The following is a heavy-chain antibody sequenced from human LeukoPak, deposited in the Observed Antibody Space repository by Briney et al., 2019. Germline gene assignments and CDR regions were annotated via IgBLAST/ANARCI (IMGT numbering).Heavy chain of an antibody. V-gene: IGHV3-53*01. D-gene: IGHD3-9*01. J-gene: IGHJ4*02. CDR1: GFTFSNYA. Sequence: GGSLRLSCAASGFTFSNYAMSWVRQAPGKGLEWVSVIYSGGSTYDADSVKGRFIISRDDSKNTVFLQMNRLRVEDTAMYYCARSYYDILTGYSRRELDYWGQGTLVTVSS. CDR3: ARSYYDILTGYSRRELDY. CDR2: IYSGGST.